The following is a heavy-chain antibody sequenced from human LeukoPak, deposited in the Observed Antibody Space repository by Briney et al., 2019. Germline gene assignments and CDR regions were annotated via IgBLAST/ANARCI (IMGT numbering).Heavy chain of an antibody. V-gene: IGHV3-43*01. CDR2: INWHGTT. J-gene: IGHJ4*02. D-gene: IGHD3-22*01. Sequence: PGGSLRFSCAAPGFTLKDITMHWFGKAPGKTLSGSSLINWHGTTYYTDSVKGRFTISRDNSKNSLYLQMDTLRSEDTAFYYCVKDLSYESSGSVFHYWGQGTLVTVPS. CDR3: VKDLSYESSGSVFHY. CDR1: GFTLKDIT.